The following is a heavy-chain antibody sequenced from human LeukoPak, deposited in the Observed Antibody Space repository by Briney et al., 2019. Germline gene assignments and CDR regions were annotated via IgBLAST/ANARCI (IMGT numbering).Heavy chain of an antibody. CDR1: GGSISNYY. CDR3: ARHRYSSGYYSFYFDD. V-gene: IGHV4-59*08. J-gene: IGHJ4*02. Sequence: PSETLSLTCTVSGGSISNYYWSCIRQPPGKGLEWIGYIYYSGSTNYNPSVKSRVTISVDTSKNHFSLKLRSVTAADTAVYYCARHRYSSGYYSFYFDDWGQGPLVTVSS. CDR2: IYYSGST. D-gene: IGHD3-22*01.